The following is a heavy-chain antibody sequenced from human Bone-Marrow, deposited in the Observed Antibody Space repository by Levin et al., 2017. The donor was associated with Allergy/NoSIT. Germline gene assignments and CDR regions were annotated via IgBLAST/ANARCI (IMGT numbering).Heavy chain of an antibody. Sequence: SETLSLTCTVAGGSISRGNYYWSWIRQPPGKGLEWIGYIYKSGIAHYNPTLKSRLTMSVDTSKNQFSLRLSSVAAADTAVYYCARGVGVELAASTYYLDYWGQGSLVSVSS. CDR2: IYKSGIA. CDR1: GGSISRGNYY. CDR3: ARGVGVELAASTYYLDY. V-gene: IGHV4-30-4*01. D-gene: IGHD5-12*01. J-gene: IGHJ4*02.